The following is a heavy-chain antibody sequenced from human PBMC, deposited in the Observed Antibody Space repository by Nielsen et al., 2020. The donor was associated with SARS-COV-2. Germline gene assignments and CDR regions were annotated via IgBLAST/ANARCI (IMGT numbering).Heavy chain of an antibody. CDR1: GFTFSDYY. Sequence: GESLKISCAASGFTFSDYYMSWVRQAPGKGLEWVSTISGSGGGTYYADSVKGRFSISRDNSKNTLYLQMNSLRAEDTALYYCAKDRTYDFWSGYYGDYYGMDVWGQGTTVTVSS. CDR3: AKDRTYDFWSGYYGDYYGMDV. D-gene: IGHD3-3*01. J-gene: IGHJ6*02. CDR2: ISGSGGGT. V-gene: IGHV3-23*01.